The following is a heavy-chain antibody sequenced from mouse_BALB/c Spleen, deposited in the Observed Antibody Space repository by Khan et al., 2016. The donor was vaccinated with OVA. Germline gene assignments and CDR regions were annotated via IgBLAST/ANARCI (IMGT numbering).Heavy chain of an antibody. CDR3: ARSGYVNPFAY. V-gene: IGHV1S81*02. Sequence: QVQLQQSGAELVKPGASVKISCKASGYTFTSYYMYWVKQRPGQGLEWIGGINPSNGGAHFHEKFKNKATLTVDKSSSTAYMQRSSLTSEDSAVYYLARSGYVNPFAYGGQGTLVTVSA. D-gene: IGHD3-1*01. J-gene: IGHJ3*01. CDR1: GYTFTSYY. CDR2: INPSNGGA.